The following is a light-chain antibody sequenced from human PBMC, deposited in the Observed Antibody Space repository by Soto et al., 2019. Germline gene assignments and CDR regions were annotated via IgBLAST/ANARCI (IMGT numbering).Light chain of an antibody. V-gene: IGLV2-14*01. CDR2: EVS. CDR3: SSFTSSTTYV. J-gene: IGLJ1*01. Sequence: QSVLTQPASVSGSPGQSITISCTGTSSDVGGYNSVSWYQQHPGKAPKLMIYEVSSRPSGVSNRFSGSKSGNTASLTISGLQAEDEADYYCSSFTSSTTYVFGTGTTVTVL. CDR1: SSDVGGYNS.